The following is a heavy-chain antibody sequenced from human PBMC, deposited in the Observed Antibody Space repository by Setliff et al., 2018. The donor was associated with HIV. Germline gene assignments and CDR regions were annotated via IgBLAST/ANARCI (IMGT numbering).Heavy chain of an antibody. V-gene: IGHV3-49*04. D-gene: IGHD5-18*01. CDR3: TRLRGYSYGLASYYYYYMDV. CDR1: GFTFGEYA. Sequence: PGGSLRLSCTGSGFTFGEYAINWVRQVPGKGLEWLAFIRGKGYGGTTQYAASVKGRFTVSRDDSKNIAYLQMNSLETEDTAVYYCTRLRGYSYGLASYYYYYMDVWGKGTAVTV. J-gene: IGHJ6*03. CDR2: IRGKGYGGTT.